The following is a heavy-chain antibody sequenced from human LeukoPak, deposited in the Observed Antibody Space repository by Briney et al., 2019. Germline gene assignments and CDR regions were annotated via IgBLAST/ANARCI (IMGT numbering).Heavy chain of an antibody. CDR3: ATDTVSYYYGMDV. CDR1: GFTFSSYA. D-gene: IGHD4-11*01. Sequence: SGGSLRLSCAASGFTFSSYAMSWVRQAPGKGLEWVSAISGSGGSTYYADSVKGRFTISRDNSKNTLYLQMNSLRAEDTAVYYCATDTVSYYYGMDVWGQGTTVTVSS. V-gene: IGHV3-23*01. CDR2: ISGSGGST. J-gene: IGHJ6*02.